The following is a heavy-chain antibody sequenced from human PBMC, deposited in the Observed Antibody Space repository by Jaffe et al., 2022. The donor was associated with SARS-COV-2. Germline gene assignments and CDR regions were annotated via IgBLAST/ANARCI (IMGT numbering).Heavy chain of an antibody. CDR3: ARGRWGRGYSYGYRSSYFDY. V-gene: IGHV4-34*01. Sequence: QVQLQQWGAGLLKPSETLSLTCAVYGGSFSGYYWSWIRQPPGKGLEWIGEINHSGSTNYNPSLKSRVTISVDTSKNQFSLKLSSVTAADTAVYYCARGRWGRGYSYGYRSSYFDYWGQGTLVTVSS. CDR1: GGSFSGYY. CDR2: INHSGST. D-gene: IGHD5-18*01. J-gene: IGHJ4*02.